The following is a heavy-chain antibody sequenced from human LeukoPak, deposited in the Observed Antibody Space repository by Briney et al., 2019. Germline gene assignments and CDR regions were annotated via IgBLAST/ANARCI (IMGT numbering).Heavy chain of an antibody. CDR1: GFTFSSYG. CDR3: ARDYLSYGSGSSNWFDP. J-gene: IGHJ5*02. Sequence: GRSLRLSCAASGFTFSSYGMHWVRQAPGKGLEWVAVIWYDGSNKYYADSVKGRFTISRDNSKITLYLQMNSLRAEDTAVYYCARDYLSYGSGSSNWFDPWGQGTLVTVSS. D-gene: IGHD3-10*01. CDR2: IWYDGSNK. V-gene: IGHV3-33*01.